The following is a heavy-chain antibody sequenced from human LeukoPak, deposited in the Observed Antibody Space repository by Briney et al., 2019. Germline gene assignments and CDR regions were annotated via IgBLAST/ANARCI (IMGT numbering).Heavy chain of an antibody. CDR3: ARGVPLWW. D-gene: IGHD2-21*01. CDR2: IYSGGST. V-gene: IGHV3-66*01. Sequence: GGSLRLSCAASGFTFSSYGMSWVRQAPGKGLEWVSVIYSGGSTYCADSVKGRFTISRDNSKNTLYLQMNSLRAEDTAVYYCARGVPLWWWGQGTLVTVSS. CDR1: GFTFSSYG. J-gene: IGHJ4*02.